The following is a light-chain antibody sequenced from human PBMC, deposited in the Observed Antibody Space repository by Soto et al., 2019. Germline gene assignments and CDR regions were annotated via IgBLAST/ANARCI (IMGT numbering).Light chain of an antibody. J-gene: IGKJ5*01. CDR2: GAS. V-gene: IGKV3D-15*01. CDR3: QQRNVWPPVT. CDR1: QSVSTN. Sequence: IVMTQSPATLSVSPGERATLSCRASQSVSTNLAWYQQKPGQAPRLLIYGASTRATGIPARFSGSGSGTDFTLTISSLEPEDSAVYYCQQRNVWPPVTFGQGTRLEIK.